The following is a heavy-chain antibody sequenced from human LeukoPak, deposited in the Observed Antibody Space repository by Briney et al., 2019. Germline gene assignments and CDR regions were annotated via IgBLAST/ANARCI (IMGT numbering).Heavy chain of an antibody. CDR2: ISSSSSYI. CDR3: ARGGRGSSEYYFDY. Sequence: GGSLRLSCAASGFTFSSYSMNWVRQAPGRGLEWVSSISSSSSYIYYADSVKGRFTISRDNAKNSLYLQMNSLRAEDTAVYYCARGGRGSSEYYFDYWGQGTLVTVSS. V-gene: IGHV3-21*01. CDR1: GFTFSSYS. D-gene: IGHD3-10*01. J-gene: IGHJ4*02.